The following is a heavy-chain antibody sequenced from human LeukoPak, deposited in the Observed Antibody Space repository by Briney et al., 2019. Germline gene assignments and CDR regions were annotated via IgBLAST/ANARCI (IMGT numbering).Heavy chain of an antibody. Sequence: GGSLRLSCAASGFTFSSYWMHWVRQVPGKGLVWVSHMNTDGSTTSYADSVKGRFTISRDNAKNTLYLQMNSLRAEDTAVYYCGSAAAPPEHFQHWGQGTLVTVSS. D-gene: IGHD6-13*01. J-gene: IGHJ1*01. CDR3: GSAAAPPEHFQH. CDR1: GFTFSSYW. CDR2: MNTDGSTT. V-gene: IGHV3-74*01.